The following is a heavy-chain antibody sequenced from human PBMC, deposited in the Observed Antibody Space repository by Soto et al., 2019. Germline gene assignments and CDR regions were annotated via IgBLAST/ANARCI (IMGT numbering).Heavy chain of an antibody. CDR2: INEDGSER. CDR1: GFTFSNFW. J-gene: IGHJ3*02. Sequence: EVQLVESGGGLVQPGGSLRLSCEGSGFTFSNFWMTWVRQAPGKGLEWVANINEDGSERYYVDSGKGRFTISTDNAKNSLSLQSNSLRAEDTAVYYCARGRSNAFDIWGQGTMVTVSS. CDR3: ARGRSNAFDI. V-gene: IGHV3-7*04.